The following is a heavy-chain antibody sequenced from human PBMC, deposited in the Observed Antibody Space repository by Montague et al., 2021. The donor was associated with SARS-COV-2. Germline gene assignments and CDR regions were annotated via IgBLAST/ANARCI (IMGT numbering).Heavy chain of an antibody. Sequence: SETLSLTCAVSGGSVDSGSYFWSWIRQPPGKGLEWIGNIFYTGTTNYNPPLKSRVTISIDTSQNQFSLNLSSVATADTAVYYCARLQREFEGFDFDFWGQGSLVTVSS. CDR2: IFYTGTT. V-gene: IGHV4-61*01. J-gene: IGHJ4*02. D-gene: IGHD3-9*01. CDR3: ARLQREFEGFDFDF. CDR1: GGSVDSGSYF.